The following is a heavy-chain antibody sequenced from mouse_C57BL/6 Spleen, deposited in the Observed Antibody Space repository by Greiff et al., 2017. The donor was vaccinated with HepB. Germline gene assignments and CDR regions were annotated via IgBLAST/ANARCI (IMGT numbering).Heavy chain of an antibody. D-gene: IGHD1-1*01. CDR1: GYTFTDYY. CDR3: ARSYYGSSYWYFDV. V-gene: IGHV1-26*01. CDR2: INPNNGGT. Sequence: EVQLQQSGPELVKPGASVKISCKASGYTFTDYYMNWVKQSHGKSLEWIGEINPNNGGTSYNQKFKGKAKLTVDKSSSTAYMELRSLTSEDSAVYYCARSYYGSSYWYFDVWGTGTTVTVSS. J-gene: IGHJ1*03.